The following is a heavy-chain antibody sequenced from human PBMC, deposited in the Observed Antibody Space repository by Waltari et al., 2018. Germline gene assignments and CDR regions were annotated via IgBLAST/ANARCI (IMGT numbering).Heavy chain of an antibody. CDR3: ARDLVATPP. D-gene: IGHD2-21*02. V-gene: IGHV3-7*01. J-gene: IGHJ5*02. CDR2: IQQNGSEK. CDR1: GFTFSRSW. Sequence: EVQLVESGGDLVQPGGSLRLSCAASGFTFSRSWMPWVRQAPGKGLEGVGNIQQNGSEKWYADSVRGRFTISRDNAMNSLYLQMNSLRVEDTAVYYCARDLVATPPWGQGTLVTVSS.